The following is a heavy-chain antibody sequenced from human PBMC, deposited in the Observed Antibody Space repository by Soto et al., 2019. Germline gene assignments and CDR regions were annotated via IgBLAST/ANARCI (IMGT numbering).Heavy chain of an antibody. CDR3: VRQGFGRLHGLVDV. D-gene: IGHD3-10*01. Sequence: GGSLRLSCAASGFTFATYTMNWVRQAPGKGLEWVSGIYGSGDSTFYADSVKGRFTISRDNSKNTLYLQMNSLRAEDTAVYYCVRQGFGRLHGLVDVWGQGTTVTVSS. CDR2: IYGSGDST. V-gene: IGHV3-23*01. CDR1: GFTFATYT. J-gene: IGHJ6*02.